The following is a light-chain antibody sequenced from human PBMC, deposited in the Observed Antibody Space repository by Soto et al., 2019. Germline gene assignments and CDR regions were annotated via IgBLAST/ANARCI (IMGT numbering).Light chain of an antibody. Sequence: EIVLTQSPATLSLSAGERATLSCRASQSVSTYLAWYQQKPGQGPRLLIYGASSRATGTPDRFSGSGSGTDFTLTINRLEPEDFALYYCQQYGSSPPTFGQGTKVDIK. CDR1: QSVSTY. CDR2: GAS. CDR3: QQYGSSPPT. V-gene: IGKV3-20*01. J-gene: IGKJ1*01.